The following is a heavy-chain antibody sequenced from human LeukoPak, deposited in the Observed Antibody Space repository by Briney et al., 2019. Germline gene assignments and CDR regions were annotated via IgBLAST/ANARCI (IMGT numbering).Heavy chain of an antibody. J-gene: IGHJ4*02. CDR2: ISSSSSYI. V-gene: IGHV3-21*01. CDR1: GFTFSSYS. CDR3: ARDKDSSSRYVKY. D-gene: IGHD6-6*01. Sequence: PGGSLRLSCAASGFTFSSYSMNWVRQAPGKGLEWVSSISSSSSYIYYADSVKGRFTISRDNAKNSLYLQMNSLRAEDTAVYYCARDKDSSSRYVKYWGQGTLVTVSS.